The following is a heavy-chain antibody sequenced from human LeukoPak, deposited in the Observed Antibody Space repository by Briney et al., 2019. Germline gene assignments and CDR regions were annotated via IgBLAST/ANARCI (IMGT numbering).Heavy chain of an antibody. D-gene: IGHD3-10*01. J-gene: IGHJ4*02. V-gene: IGHV3-30-3*02. Sequence: PGGSLRLSCAASGFTFSSYAMHWVRQAPGKGLEWVAVISYDGSNKYYADSVKGRFTISRDNSKNTLYLQMNSLRAEDTAVYSCAKSWDVRTFDYWGQGTLVTVSS. CDR1: GFTFSSYA. CDR2: ISYDGSNK. CDR3: AKSWDVRTFDY.